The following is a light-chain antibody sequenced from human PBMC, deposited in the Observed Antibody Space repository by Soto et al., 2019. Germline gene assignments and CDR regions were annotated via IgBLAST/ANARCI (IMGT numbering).Light chain of an antibody. V-gene: IGKV1-5*01. CDR3: QQYYTYPRT. Sequence: DIQMTQSPSSLSASVGDRVTITCRASQSITYWLAWYQQKPGRAPKLLIYDVFNLQSGVPSRFSGSGSGTEFTLTISSLQPDDSATYYCQQYYTYPRTFGQGTKLEI. J-gene: IGKJ2*01. CDR1: QSITYW. CDR2: DVF.